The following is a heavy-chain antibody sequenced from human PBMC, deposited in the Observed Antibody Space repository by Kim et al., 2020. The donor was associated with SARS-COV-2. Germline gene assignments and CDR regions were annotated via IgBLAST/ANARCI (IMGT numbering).Heavy chain of an antibody. J-gene: IGHJ6*01. CDR2: IYYSGST. D-gene: IGHD5-12*01. V-gene: IGHV4-59*01. Sequence: SETLSLTCTVSGGSISSYYWSWIRQPPGKGLEWIGYIYYSGSTNYNPSLKSRVTISVDTSKNQFSLKLSSVTAADTAVYYCARDRSSGYDHPYYYYGMDV. CDR3: ARDRSSGYDHPYYYYGMDV. CDR1: GGSISSYY.